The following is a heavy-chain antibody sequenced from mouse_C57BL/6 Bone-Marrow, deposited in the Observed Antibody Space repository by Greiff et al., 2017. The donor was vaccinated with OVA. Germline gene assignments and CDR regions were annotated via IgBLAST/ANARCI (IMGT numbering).Heavy chain of an antibody. CDR2: INPYNGGT. CDR1: GYTFTDYY. CDR3: ARFFRRDY. J-gene: IGHJ2*01. V-gene: IGHV1-19*01. Sequence: VKLQQSGPVLVKPGASVKMSCKASGYTFTDYYMNWVKQSHGKSLEWIGVINPYNGGTSYNQKLKGKATLTVDKSYSTAYMELNSLTSEDSAVYYCARFFRRDYWGQGTTLTVSS.